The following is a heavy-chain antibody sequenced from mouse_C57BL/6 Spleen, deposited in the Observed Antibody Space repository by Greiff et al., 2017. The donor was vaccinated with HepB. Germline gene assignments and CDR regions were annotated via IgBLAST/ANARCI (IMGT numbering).Heavy chain of an antibody. V-gene: IGHV1-82*01. CDR2: IYPGDGNT. CDR3: ARGYDFDY. J-gene: IGHJ2*01. CDR1: GYAFSSSW. Sequence: VQLQQSGPELVKPGASVKISCKASGYAFSSSWMNWVKQRPGKGLEWIGLIYPGDGNTNYNGKFKGKATLTADKSSSTAYMQLSSLTSEDTAFYVCARGYDFDYWGQGTTLTVSS. D-gene: IGHD1-1*02.